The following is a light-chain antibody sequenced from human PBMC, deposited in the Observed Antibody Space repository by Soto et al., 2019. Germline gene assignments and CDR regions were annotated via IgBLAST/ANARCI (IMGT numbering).Light chain of an antibody. Sequence: DIQMTQSPSTLSASVGDRVTITCRASQSIGSWLAWYHQKPGKAPKLLIYKASTLESGVPSRFSGSGSGTEFTLTISSLQPDDFATDYCQQYNSYSRTFGQGTKVVFK. CDR3: QQYNSYSRT. V-gene: IGKV1-5*03. CDR2: KAS. J-gene: IGKJ1*01. CDR1: QSIGSW.